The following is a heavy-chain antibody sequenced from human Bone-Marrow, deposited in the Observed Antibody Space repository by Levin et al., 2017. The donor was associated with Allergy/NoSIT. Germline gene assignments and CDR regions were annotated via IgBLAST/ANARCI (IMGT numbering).Heavy chain of an antibody. CDR1: GFTFNRFS. V-gene: IGHV3-21*01. D-gene: IGHD4-17*01. Sequence: GESLKISCAASGFTFNRFSMHWVRQAPGKGLEWVASISSSGGYIYYSNSVKGRFTISRDYSLHLQMNSLRREDTAVYYCARRSGDYDRPFDYWGQGTVVSVSS. CDR3: ARRSGDYDRPFDY. J-gene: IGHJ4*02. CDR2: ISSSGGYI.